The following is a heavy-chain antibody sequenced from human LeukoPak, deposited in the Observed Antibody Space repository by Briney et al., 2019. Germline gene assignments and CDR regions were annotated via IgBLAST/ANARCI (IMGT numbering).Heavy chain of an antibody. CDR1: GGSFSGYY. CDR2: INHSGST. V-gene: IGHV4-34*01. Sequence: PSETLSLTCAVYGGSFSGYYWSWIRQPPGKGLEWIGEINHSGSTNYNPSLKSRVTISVDTSKNQFSLKLSSVTAAGTAVYYCARSSYGDYEDYWGQGTLVTVSS. CDR3: ARSSYGDYEDY. D-gene: IGHD4-17*01. J-gene: IGHJ4*02.